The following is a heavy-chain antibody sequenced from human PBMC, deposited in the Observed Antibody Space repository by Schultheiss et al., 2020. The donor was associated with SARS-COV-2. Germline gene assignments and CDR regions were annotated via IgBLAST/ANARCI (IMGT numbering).Heavy chain of an antibody. V-gene: IGHV3-23*01. CDR3: VSPVLDPSYDYGDTDY. J-gene: IGHJ4*02. D-gene: IGHD4-17*01. CDR1: GFTFSYYS. CDR2: ISGSGVST. Sequence: GGSLRLSCAASGFTFSYYSMNWVRQAPGKGLEWVSAISGSGVSTYYADSVKGRFTISRDNFENTVYLQMNSLRAEDTAVYYCVSPVLDPSYDYGDTDYWGQGTLGTGSS.